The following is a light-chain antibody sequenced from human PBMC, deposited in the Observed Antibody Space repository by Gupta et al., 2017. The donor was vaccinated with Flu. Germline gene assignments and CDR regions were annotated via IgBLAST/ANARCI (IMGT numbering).Light chain of an antibody. Sequence: QSFLTQPPSVSGAPGDTIIISCTGDSSNLGAGYDVHWYHQQPGTAPKLLIFANHRRPSGVPDRFSGSKSGASASLAIAGLQSADDGDYYCQSYDNSLGGSAVFGAGTRVTV. CDR3: QSYDNSLGGSAV. V-gene: IGLV1-40*01. CDR2: ANH. J-gene: IGLJ2*01. CDR1: SSNLGAGYD.